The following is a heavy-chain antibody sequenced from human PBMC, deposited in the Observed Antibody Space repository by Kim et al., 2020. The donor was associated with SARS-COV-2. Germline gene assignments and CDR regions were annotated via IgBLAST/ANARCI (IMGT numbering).Heavy chain of an antibody. D-gene: IGHD2-2*01. CDR1: GGSISSGGYY. V-gene: IGHV4-31*03. J-gene: IGHJ3*02. CDR2: IYYSGST. CDR3: ARADRDCSSTSCYGGFFGIKPTFDAFDI. Sequence: SETLSLTCTVSGGSISSGGYYWSWIRQHPGKGLEWIGYIYYSGSTYYNPSLKSRVTISVDTSKNQFSLKLSSVTAADTAVYYCARADRDCSSTSCYGGFFGIKPTFDAFDIWGQGTMVTVSS.